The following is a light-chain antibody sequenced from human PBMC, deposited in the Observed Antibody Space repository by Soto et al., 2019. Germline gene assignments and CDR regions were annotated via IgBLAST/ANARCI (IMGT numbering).Light chain of an antibody. Sequence: EIVLTQSPGTLSLSPGERATLSCRASQSVSSSYLAWYQQKPDQAPRLLIYGASSRATGIPDRFSGSGSGTDFTLTINRLEPEDFAVYYCQQYGTSPPWTFGQGTKVDIK. CDR2: GAS. J-gene: IGKJ1*01. V-gene: IGKV3-20*01. CDR3: QQYGTSPPWT. CDR1: QSVSSSY.